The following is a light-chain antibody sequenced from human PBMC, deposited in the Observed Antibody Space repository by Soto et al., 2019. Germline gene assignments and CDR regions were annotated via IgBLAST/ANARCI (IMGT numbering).Light chain of an antibody. CDR2: GAS. CDR3: QQLSSYPLT. V-gene: IGKV3-20*01. CDR1: QSVSSSY. Sequence: EIVLTQSPGTLSLSPGERATPCCRSSQSVSSSYLAWYQQKPGQAPRLLIYGASSRATGIPDRFSGGGSGTDFTLTISRLEPEDFAVYYCQQLSSYPLTFGGGTKVDIK. J-gene: IGKJ4*01.